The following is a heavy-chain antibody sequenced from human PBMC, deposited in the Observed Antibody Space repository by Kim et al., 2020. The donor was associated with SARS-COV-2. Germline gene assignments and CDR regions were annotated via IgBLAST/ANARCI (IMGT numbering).Heavy chain of an antibody. CDR3: AKFFTHYYDSSGYYYRFWPTPHDAFDI. CDR1: GFTFSSYG. J-gene: IGHJ3*02. Sequence: GGSLRLSCAASGFTFSSYGMHWVRQAPGKGLEWVAVISYDGSNKYYADSVKGRFTISRDNSKNTLYLQMNSLRAEDTAVYYCAKFFTHYYDSSGYYYRFWPTPHDAFDIWGQGTMVTVSS. V-gene: IGHV3-30*18. CDR2: ISYDGSNK. D-gene: IGHD3-22*01.